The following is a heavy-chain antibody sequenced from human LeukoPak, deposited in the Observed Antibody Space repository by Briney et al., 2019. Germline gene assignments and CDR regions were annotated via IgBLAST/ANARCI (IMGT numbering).Heavy chain of an antibody. V-gene: IGHV4-38-2*02. J-gene: IGHJ3*01. D-gene: IGHD1-20*01. CDR2: LYHSGPT. CDR1: GYSISSGYY. CDR3: VRGLGITGGAFEV. Sequence: SETLSLTCTVSGYSISSGYYWGWIRQPPGKGLEWMGSLYHSGPTYDNSSLKSRVTISVDTSKNQVSLKLSSVTAADTAVYYCVRGLGITGGAFEVWGQGTMVTVSS.